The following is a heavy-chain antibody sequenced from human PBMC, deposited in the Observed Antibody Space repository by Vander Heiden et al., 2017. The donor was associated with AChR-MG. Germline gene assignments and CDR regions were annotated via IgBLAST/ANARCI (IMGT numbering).Heavy chain of an antibody. D-gene: IGHD3-3*01. CDR2: INHSGST. J-gene: IGHJ4*02. Sequence: QVQLQQWGAGLLKPSETLSLTCAVYGGSFSGYYWSWIRQPPGKGLEWIGEINHSGSTNYNPSLKSRVTISVDTSKNQFSLKLSSVTAADTAVYYCARGTDFWSGYYMFRGEYYFDYWGQGTLVTVSS. V-gene: IGHV4-34*01. CDR3: ARGTDFWSGYYMFRGEYYFDY. CDR1: GGSFSGYY.